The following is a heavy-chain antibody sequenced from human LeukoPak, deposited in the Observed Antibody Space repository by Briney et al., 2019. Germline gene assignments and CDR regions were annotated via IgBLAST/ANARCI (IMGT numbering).Heavy chain of an antibody. CDR2: INPNSGGT. D-gene: IGHD3-22*01. CDR1: GYTFTGDY. Sequence: ASVKVSCKASGYTFTGDYMHWVRQAPGQALELMGWINPNSGGTNYAQKFQGRVTMTRDTSISTAYMELSRLRSDDTAVYYCARVEKYYYDSSGEGALHYWGQGTLVTVSS. V-gene: IGHV1-2*02. J-gene: IGHJ4*02. CDR3: ARVEKYYYDSSGEGALHY.